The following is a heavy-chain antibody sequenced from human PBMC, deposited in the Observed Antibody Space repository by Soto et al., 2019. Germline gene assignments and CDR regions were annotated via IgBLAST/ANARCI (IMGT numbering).Heavy chain of an antibody. D-gene: IGHD3-10*01. V-gene: IGHV4-39*01. CDR2: IYYNGST. Sequence: SETLSLTCTVSGGSISSSSYYWGWIRQPPGKGLEWIGSIYYNGSTYYNPSLKSRVTISVDTSKNQFSLKLSSVTAAGTAVYYCARQEYYYGSGSYYNAVAFDYWGQGTLVTVSS. J-gene: IGHJ4*02. CDR3: ARQEYYYGSGSYYNAVAFDY. CDR1: GGSISSSSYY.